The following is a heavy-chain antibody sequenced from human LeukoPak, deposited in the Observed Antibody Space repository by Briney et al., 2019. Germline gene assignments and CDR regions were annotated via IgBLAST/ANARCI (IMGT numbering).Heavy chain of an antibody. CDR1: GYTFTSYY. V-gene: IGHV1-46*03. CDR2: INPRGGST. Sequence: ASVKVSCKASGYTFTSYYMHWVRQAPGQGLEWMGIINPRGGSTSYAQKFQGRVTMTRDTSTSTVYMELSSLRSEDTAVYYCATREYSGNFDYWGQGTLVTVSS. D-gene: IGHD1-26*01. J-gene: IGHJ4*02. CDR3: ATREYSGNFDY.